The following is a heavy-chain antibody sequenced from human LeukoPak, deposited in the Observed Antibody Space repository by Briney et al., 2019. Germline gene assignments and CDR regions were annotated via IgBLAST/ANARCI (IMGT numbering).Heavy chain of an antibody. CDR2: IKQDGSEK. CDR3: ARDLRGTCY. D-gene: IGHD3-16*01. V-gene: IGHV3-7*01. CDR1: GFTFSRYW. Sequence: VGSLRLSCAASGFTFSRYWMSWVRQAPGKGLEWVANIKQDGSEKYYVDSVKGRFTISRDNAKNSLYLQMNSLRAEDTAVYYCARDLRGTCYWGQGTLVTVSS. J-gene: IGHJ4*02.